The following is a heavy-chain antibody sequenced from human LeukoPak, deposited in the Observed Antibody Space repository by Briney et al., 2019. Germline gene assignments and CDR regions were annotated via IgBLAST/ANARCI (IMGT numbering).Heavy chain of an antibody. J-gene: IGHJ4*02. V-gene: IGHV1-2*02. CDR2: INPNSGGT. Sequence: ASVKVSCKASGYTFTGYYMHWVRQAPGQGLEWMGWINPNSGGTNYAQKFQGRVTMTRDTPISTAYMELSRLRSDDTAVYYCARDRGEAAAGTTDYWGQGTLVTVSS. CDR3: ARDRGEAAAGTTDY. CDR1: GYTFTGYY. D-gene: IGHD6-13*01.